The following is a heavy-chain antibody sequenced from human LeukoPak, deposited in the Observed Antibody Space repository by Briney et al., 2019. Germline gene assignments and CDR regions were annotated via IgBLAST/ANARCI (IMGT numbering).Heavy chain of an antibody. CDR1: GYTFTGYY. CDR3: ARGATMVRGVIIVFYYYGMDV. V-gene: IGHV1-2*02. CDR2: INPNSGGT. J-gene: IGHJ6*02. Sequence: ASVKVSCKASGYTFTGYYMHWVRQAPGQGLECMGWINPNSGGTNYAQKFQGRVTMTRDTSISTAYMELSRLRSDDTAVYYCARGATMVRGVIIVFYYYGMDVWGQGTTVTVSS. D-gene: IGHD3-10*01.